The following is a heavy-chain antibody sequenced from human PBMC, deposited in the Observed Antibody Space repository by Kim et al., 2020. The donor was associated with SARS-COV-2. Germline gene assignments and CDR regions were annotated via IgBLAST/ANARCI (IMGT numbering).Heavy chain of an antibody. D-gene: IGHD3-10*01. CDR2: INHSGST. CDR3: ARGRVYYYGSGTAFDY. V-gene: IGHV4-34*01. J-gene: IGHJ4*02. CDR1: GGSFSGYY. Sequence: SETLSLTCAVYGGSFSGYYWSWIRQPPGKGLEWIGEINHSGSTNYNPSLKSRVTISVDTSKNQFSLKLSSVTAADTAVYYCARGRVYYYGSGTAFDYWGQGTLVTVSS.